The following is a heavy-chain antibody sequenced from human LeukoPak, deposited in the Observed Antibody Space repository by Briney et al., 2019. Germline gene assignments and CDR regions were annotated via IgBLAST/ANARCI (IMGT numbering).Heavy chain of an antibody. D-gene: IGHD6-19*01. CDR2: ICGSSGCT. J-gene: IGHJ4*02. Sequence: GSLRLSCAASGFTFNTYAIYWVRPAPGKGLEWVSGICGSSGCTYYADSVKGRFTISRDNSKNTVYLQMNSLTADDTAVYYCAKTTVGYSSGRYPGWPADCWGQGTLVTVSP. CDR3: AKTTVGYSSGRYPGWPADC. CDR1: GFTFNTYA. V-gene: IGHV3-23*01.